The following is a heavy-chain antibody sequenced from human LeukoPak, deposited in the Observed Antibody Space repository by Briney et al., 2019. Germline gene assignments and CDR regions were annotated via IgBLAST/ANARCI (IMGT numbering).Heavy chain of an antibody. V-gene: IGHV4-39*07. CDR2: IYYSGGT. CDR1: GGSISSSSYY. D-gene: IGHD3-3*01. J-gene: IGHJ6*03. CDR3: ARGHGGNNDFSGYYYMDV. Sequence: SETLSLTCTVSGGSISSSSYYWGWIRQPPGRSLEWIGSIYYSGGTYYNPSLESRVTISVDRSKNQFSLKLSSVTAADTAVYYCARGHGGNNDFSGYYYMDVWGKGTTVTVSS.